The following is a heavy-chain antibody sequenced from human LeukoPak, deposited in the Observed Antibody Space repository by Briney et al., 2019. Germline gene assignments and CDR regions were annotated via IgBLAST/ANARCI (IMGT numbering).Heavy chain of an antibody. CDR1: GYTFTSYD. V-gene: IGHV1-8*01. J-gene: IGHJ6*03. Sequence: GASVKVSCKASGYTFTSYDINWVRQATGQGLEWMGWMNPNSGNTGYAQKFQGRVTMTRNTSISTAYMELSSLRSEDTAVYYCAGETKKFYCDSSGYPTLYYRDVWEKGATVTVSS. CDR3: AGETKKFYCDSSGYPTLYYRDV. CDR2: MNPNSGNT. D-gene: IGHD3-22*01.